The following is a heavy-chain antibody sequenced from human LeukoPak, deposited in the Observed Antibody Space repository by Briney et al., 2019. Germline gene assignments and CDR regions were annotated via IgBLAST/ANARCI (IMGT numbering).Heavy chain of an antibody. Sequence: GRSLRLSCAASGFTFSSYGMHWVRQAPGKGLEWVAVISYDGSNKYYADSVKGRFTISRDNSKNTLYLQMNSLRAEDTAVYYCAKDRPGMLWPVDYWGQGTLVTVSS. J-gene: IGHJ4*02. CDR3: AKDRPGMLWPVDY. V-gene: IGHV3-30*18. D-gene: IGHD2-21*01. CDR1: GFTFSSYG. CDR2: ISYDGSNK.